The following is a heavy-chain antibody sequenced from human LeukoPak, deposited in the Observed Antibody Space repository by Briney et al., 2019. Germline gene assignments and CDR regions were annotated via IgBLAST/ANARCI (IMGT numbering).Heavy chain of an antibody. J-gene: IGHJ4*02. V-gene: IGHV3-21*04. D-gene: IGHD5-12*01. CDR3: AKGLFSAYDKYLDS. CDR2: ISDTGRDI. CDR1: GFAFESFT. Sequence: GGSLRLSCAGSGFAFESFTMTWVRQAPGKGLEWVSLISDTGRDINYADSVRGRFTISRDNTKNSLFLQMDSLRVDDTAIYYCAKGLFSAYDKYLDSWGQGTLVTVSS.